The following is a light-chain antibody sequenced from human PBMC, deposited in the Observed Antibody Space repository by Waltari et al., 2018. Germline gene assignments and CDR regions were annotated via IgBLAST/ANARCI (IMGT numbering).Light chain of an antibody. J-gene: IGLJ3*02. V-gene: IGLV3-27*01. CDR3: YAAADNNRV. Sequence: SYALTQPSSVSVSPGQTARITCSGDGLTEKYARWFQQKPGQAPVLVIFKDTERPSGISERFSGSSSGTTVTLTIRGAQVEDEGDYYCYAAADNNRVFGGGTKLTVL. CDR1: GLTEKY. CDR2: KDT.